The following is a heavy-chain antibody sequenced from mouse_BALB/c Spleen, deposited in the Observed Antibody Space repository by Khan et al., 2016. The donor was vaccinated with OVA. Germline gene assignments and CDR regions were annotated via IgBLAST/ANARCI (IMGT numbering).Heavy chain of an antibody. J-gene: IGHJ4*01. V-gene: IGHV3-2*02. CDR1: GYSITSDYA. Sequence: EVQLQESGPGLVKPSQSLSLTCTVTGYSITSDYAWNWIRQFPGNKLEWMGYISYSGSTNYNPPLKSRISIHRDTSKNQSFLQLNSVTTEYTATDYCARDCSWYNYAMDYWGQGTSVTVSA. CDR2: ISYSGST. D-gene: IGHD1-1*02. CDR3: ARDCSWYNYAMDY.